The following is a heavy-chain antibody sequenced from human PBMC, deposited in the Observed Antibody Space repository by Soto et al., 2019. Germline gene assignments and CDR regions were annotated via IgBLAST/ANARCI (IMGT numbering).Heavy chain of an antibody. D-gene: IGHD6-13*01. CDR2: MNPNSGNT. CDR3: ARGGSSWYREVHWFDP. V-gene: IGHV1-8*01. CDR1: GYTFTSYD. J-gene: IGHJ5*02. Sequence: QVQLVQSGAEVKKPGASAKVSCKASGYTFTSYDINWVRQATGQGLEWMGWMNPNSGNTGYAQKFQGRVTMTRNTSISTAYMELSSLRSEDTAVYYCARGGSSWYREVHWFDPWGQGTLVTVSS.